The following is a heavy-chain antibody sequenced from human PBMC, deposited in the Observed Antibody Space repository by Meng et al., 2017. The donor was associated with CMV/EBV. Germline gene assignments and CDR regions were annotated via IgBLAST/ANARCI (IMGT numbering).Heavy chain of an antibody. D-gene: IGHD4-11*01. Sequence: GGSLRLSCAASGFTVSSNYVNWVRQAPGKGLEWVSVIYSGGSTYYADSVKGRFTISRDNSKNTLYLQMNSLRAEDTAVYYCAKDPYSNYARPYWGQGTLVTVSS. CDR2: IYSGGST. V-gene: IGHV3-53*01. J-gene: IGHJ4*02. CDR3: AKDPYSNYARPY. CDR1: GFTVSSNY.